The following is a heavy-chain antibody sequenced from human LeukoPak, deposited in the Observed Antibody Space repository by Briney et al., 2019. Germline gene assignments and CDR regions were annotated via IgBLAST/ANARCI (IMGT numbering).Heavy chain of an antibody. V-gene: IGHV3-48*01. CDR1: GFSFSRYS. Sequence: GGSLRLSCVASGFSFSRYSMNWVRQAPGKGLEWISYISGSGSAMYYADSVKGRFTISRDNAKNSLYLQMNSLRAEDTAVYYCAKSQWPEDVWGKGTTVTISS. J-gene: IGHJ6*04. D-gene: IGHD6-19*01. CDR3: AKSQWPEDV. CDR2: ISGSGSAM.